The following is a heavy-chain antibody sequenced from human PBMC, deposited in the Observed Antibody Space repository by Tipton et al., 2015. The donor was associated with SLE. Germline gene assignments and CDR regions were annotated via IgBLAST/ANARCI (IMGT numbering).Heavy chain of an antibody. CDR3: ARGPPFMEWERNWFDP. CDR1: GGSVTTYY. Sequence: TLSLTCAVSGGSVTTYYWSWVRQPPGKGLEWLGFVYHSGTTGYNPSLSTRLTLSLDTSRNHFSLKLTSVTAADTAVYYCARGPPFMEWERNWFDPWGQGTQVTVSS. CDR2: VYHSGTT. D-gene: IGHD3-3*02. V-gene: IGHV4-59*02. J-gene: IGHJ5*02.